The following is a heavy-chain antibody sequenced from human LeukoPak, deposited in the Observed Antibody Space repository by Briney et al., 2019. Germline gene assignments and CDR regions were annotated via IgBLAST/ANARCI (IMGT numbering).Heavy chain of an antibody. CDR2: ISAYNGNT. Sequence: EASVKVSCKASGYTFTSYGISWARQAPGQGLEWMGWISAYNGNTNYAQKLQGRVTMTTDTSTSTAYMELRSLRSDDTAVYYCAGKSVSTYSSGWDPREWLDYWGQGTLVTVSS. CDR3: AGKSVSTYSSGWDPREWLDY. J-gene: IGHJ4*02. CDR1: GYTFTSYG. V-gene: IGHV1-18*01. D-gene: IGHD6-19*01.